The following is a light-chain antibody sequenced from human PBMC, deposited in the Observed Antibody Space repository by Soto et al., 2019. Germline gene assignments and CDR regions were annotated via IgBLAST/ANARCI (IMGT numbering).Light chain of an antibody. CDR2: WAS. V-gene: IGKV4-1*01. Sequence: DIVLTQSPDSLAVSLGERATINCKSSQSVLYSPNNKNYLAWYQQKPGQPPKLLVHWASTRESGVPDRFSGSGSGTDFTLTINSLQDDDVAVYYCQQYSNTPQTFGQGTKVEIK. CDR1: QSVLYSPNNKNY. J-gene: IGKJ1*01. CDR3: QQYSNTPQT.